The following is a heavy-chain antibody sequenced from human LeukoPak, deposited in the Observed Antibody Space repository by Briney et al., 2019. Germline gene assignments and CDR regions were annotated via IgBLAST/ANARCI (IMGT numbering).Heavy chain of an antibody. CDR3: ARGRGYYYYYYMDV. CDR2: INPNSGGT. Sequence: ASVKVSCKASGYIFTTYAMNWVRQAPGQGLEWMGWINPNSGGTNYAQKFQGRVTMTRDTSISTAYMELSRLRSDDTAVYYCARGRGYYYYYYMDVWGKGTTVTVSS. CDR1: GYIFTTYA. J-gene: IGHJ6*03. V-gene: IGHV1-2*02.